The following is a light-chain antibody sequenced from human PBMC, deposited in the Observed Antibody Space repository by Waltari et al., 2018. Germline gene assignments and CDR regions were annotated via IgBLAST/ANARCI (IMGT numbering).Light chain of an antibody. V-gene: IGLV2-18*02. J-gene: IGLJ1*01. CDR1: SSDVGSYNL. CDR2: EVS. CDR3: SSYTSSSTFYV. Sequence: QSALTQPPSVSGSPGQSVTISCTGTSSDVGSYNLVSWYQQPPGTAPKLMIYEVSNRPSGVPDRFSGSKSGNTASLTISGLQAEDEADYYCSSYTSSSTFYVFGTGTKVTVL.